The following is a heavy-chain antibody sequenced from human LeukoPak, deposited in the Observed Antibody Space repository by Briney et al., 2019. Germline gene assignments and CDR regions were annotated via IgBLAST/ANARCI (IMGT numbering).Heavy chain of an antibody. J-gene: IGHJ6*02. D-gene: IGHD1-26*01. CDR1: GGSISSSSYY. Sequence: SETLSLTCTVSGGSISSSSYYCGWIRQPPGKGLEWIGSIYYSGSTYYNPSLKSRVTISVDTSKNQFSLKLSSVTAADTAVYYCARGYSGSYSHYYYYYGMDVWSQGTTVTVSS. V-gene: IGHV4-39*01. CDR3: ARGYSGSYSHYYYYYGMDV. CDR2: IYYSGST.